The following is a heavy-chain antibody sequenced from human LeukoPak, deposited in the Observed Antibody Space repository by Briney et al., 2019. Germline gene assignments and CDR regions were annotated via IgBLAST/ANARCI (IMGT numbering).Heavy chain of an antibody. V-gene: IGHV4-61*01. D-gene: IGHD5-18*01. Sequence: SETLSLTCIVSGGSVSSDSYYWSWIRQPPGKGLEWIGYIYYSGSTNYNPSLKSRVTISVDTSKNQFSLKLSSVTAADTAVYYCARTSVYSYTDYWGQGTLVTVSS. CDR2: IYYSGST. CDR3: ARTSVYSYTDY. J-gene: IGHJ4*02. CDR1: GGSVSSDSYY.